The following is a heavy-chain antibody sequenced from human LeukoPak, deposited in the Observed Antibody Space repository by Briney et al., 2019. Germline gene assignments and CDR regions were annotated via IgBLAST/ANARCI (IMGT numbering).Heavy chain of an antibody. D-gene: IGHD6-19*01. Sequence: PGWSLRLSCAPSGFTFSSYSMNGVRQAPGKGLEGVSAISGSGGTTYYADSVRGRFTISRDSSKNTLYVRMNSLRADDTAIYYCAKRSQWLLRGGAYFDYWGQGTLVTVSS. V-gene: IGHV3-23*01. CDR2: ISGSGGTT. CDR3: AKRSQWLLRGGAYFDY. CDR1: GFTFSSYS. J-gene: IGHJ4*02.